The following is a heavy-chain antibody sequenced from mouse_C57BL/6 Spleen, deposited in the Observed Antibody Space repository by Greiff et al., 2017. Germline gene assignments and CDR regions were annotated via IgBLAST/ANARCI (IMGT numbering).Heavy chain of an antibody. CDR3: TRERAYDYDAWFAY. CDR1: GYTFTDYE. CDR2: IDPETGGT. D-gene: IGHD2-4*01. V-gene: IGHV1-15*01. J-gene: IGHJ3*01. Sequence: VQLQQSGAELVRPGASVTLSCKASGYTFTDYEMHWVKQTPVHGLEWIGAIDPETGGTAYNQKFKGKAILTADKSSSTAYMELRNLTSEDSAVYYCTRERAYDYDAWFAYWGQGTLVTVSA.